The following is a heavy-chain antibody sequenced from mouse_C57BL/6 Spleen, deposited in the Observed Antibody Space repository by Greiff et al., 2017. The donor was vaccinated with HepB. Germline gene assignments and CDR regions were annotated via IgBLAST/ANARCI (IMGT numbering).Heavy chain of an antibody. D-gene: IGHD1-1*01. CDR2: IDPEDGET. CDR3: ARHYYGSSYWYFDV. V-gene: IGHV14-2*01. CDR1: GFNIKDYY. Sequence: EVQLQQSGAELVKPGASVKLSCTASGFNIKDYYMHWVKQRTEQGLEWIGRIDPEDGETKYAPNFQGKATITADTSSNTAYLQLSSLTSEDTAVYYCARHYYGSSYWYFDVWGTGTTVTVSS. J-gene: IGHJ1*03.